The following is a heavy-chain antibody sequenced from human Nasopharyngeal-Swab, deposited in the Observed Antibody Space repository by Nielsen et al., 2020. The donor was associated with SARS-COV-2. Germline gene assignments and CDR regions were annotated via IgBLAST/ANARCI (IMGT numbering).Heavy chain of an antibody. J-gene: IGHJ4*02. CDR1: ADSVSSNSAA. D-gene: IGHD1-26*01. Sequence: SQTLSVNCAISADSVSSNSAAWNWIRQSPSRGLEWLGRKCSRSKWYNDYAVSVKSRITINPDTSKNQFFLQLNSVTPEDTAVYYCARDLGKWEPQAGFDYWGQGTLVTVSS. V-gene: IGHV6-1*01. CDR3: ARDLGKWEPQAGFDY. CDR2: KCSRSKWYN.